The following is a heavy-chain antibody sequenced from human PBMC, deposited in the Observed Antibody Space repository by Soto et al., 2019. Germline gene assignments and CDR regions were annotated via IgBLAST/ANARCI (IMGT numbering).Heavy chain of an antibody. CDR1: GGSFSGYY. D-gene: IGHD3-3*01. CDR3: ARDRYYDFWSGYSYYYYGMDV. Sequence: SGTLSLTCAVYGGSFSGYYWSWIRQPPGKGLEWIGEINHSGSTNYNQSLKSRVTISVDTSKNQFSLKLSSVTAADTAVYYCARDRYYDFWSGYSYYYYGMDVWGQGTTVT. J-gene: IGHJ6*02. CDR2: INHSGST. V-gene: IGHV4-34*01.